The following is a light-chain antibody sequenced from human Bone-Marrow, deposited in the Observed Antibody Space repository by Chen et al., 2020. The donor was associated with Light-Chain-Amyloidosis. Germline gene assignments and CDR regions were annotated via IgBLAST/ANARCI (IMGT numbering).Light chain of an antibody. CDR3: SSYTITNTLV. V-gene: IGLV2-14*01. CDR2: EVT. J-gene: IGLJ1*01. CDR1: SSDVGGDNH. Sequence: QSALTQPASVSGSHGQSITITCTGTSSDVGGDNHVSWYQQHPDEAPKLMIYEVTNRPSWVPDRFSGSKSDNTASLTISGLQTEDEADYFCSSYTITNTLVFGSGTRVTVL.